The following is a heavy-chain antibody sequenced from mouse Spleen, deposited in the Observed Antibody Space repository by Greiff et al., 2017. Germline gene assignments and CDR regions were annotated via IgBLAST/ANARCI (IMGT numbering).Heavy chain of an antibody. J-gene: IGHJ2*01. D-gene: IGHD1-1*01. CDR3: ARRGDYYGTPFDY. CDR2: ILPGSGST. V-gene: IGHV1-9*01. CDR1: GYTFSSYW. Sequence: QVQLQQSGAELMKPGASVKISCKATGYTFSSYWIEWVKQRPGHGLEWIGEILPGSGSTNYNEKFKGKATFTADTSSNTAYMQLSSLTSEDSAVYYCARRGDYYGTPFDYWGQGTTLTVSS.